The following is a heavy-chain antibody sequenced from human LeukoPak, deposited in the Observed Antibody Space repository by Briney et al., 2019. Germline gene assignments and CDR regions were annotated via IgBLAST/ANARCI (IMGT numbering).Heavy chain of an antibody. V-gene: IGHV1-46*01. CDR1: GYTFATYY. J-gene: IGHJ4*02. D-gene: IGHD6-13*01. CDR2: ITPSTGST. CDR3: ARGSAAVGTEDY. Sequence: GASVKVSCKASGYTFATYYIHWLRQAPGQGVEWMGIITPSTGSTSYAQKFQGRVTMTRDTSTSTVYMDVSSLRSEDTAVYYCARGSAAVGTEDYWGQGTLVTVSS.